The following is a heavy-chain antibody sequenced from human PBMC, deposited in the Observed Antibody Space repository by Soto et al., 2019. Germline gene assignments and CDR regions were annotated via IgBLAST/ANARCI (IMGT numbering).Heavy chain of an antibody. V-gene: IGHV2-5*02. Sequence: ESGPTLVNPTQTLTLTCTFSGFSLTTSGVGVGWIRQPPGKALEWLALIYWDDDKRYSPSLKSRVTITKDTSKNQVVLTMTNMDPVDTATYYCAHRQYSGYRFDYWGQGTLVTVSS. D-gene: IGHD5-12*01. CDR2: IYWDDDK. CDR3: AHRQYSGYRFDY. CDR1: GFSLTTSGVG. J-gene: IGHJ4*02.